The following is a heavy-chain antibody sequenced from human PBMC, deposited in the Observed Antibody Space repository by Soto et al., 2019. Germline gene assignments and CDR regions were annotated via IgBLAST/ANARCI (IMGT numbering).Heavy chain of an antibody. V-gene: IGHV4-30-2*03. CDR3: ARQWKYLNNYYYGVDV. Sequence: SETLALTFAVSGGSISSCCYSWSWIRQPPGKGLEWIGYIYHSGSTYYNPSLKSRVTISVDTSKNHFSLKLTSVTAADTAVYYCARQWKYLNNYYYGVDVWGQGTTVTVSS. J-gene: IGHJ6*02. CDR1: GGSISSCCYS. D-gene: IGHD1-7*01. CDR2: IYHSGST.